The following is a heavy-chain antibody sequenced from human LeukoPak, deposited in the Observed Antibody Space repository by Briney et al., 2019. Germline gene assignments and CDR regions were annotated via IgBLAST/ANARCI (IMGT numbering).Heavy chain of an antibody. Sequence: ASVKVSCKASGYTFTAYYIHWVRQAPGQGLEWMGWVNPNSGGTNYAQKFQGRVTMTRDTSSSTAYMELSRLRSDDTAVYYCARDHSYYDSGSYSNVDYWGQGTLVTVSS. CDR3: ARDHSYYDSGSYSNVDY. J-gene: IGHJ4*02. CDR1: GYTFTAYY. D-gene: IGHD3-10*01. CDR2: VNPNSGGT. V-gene: IGHV1-2*02.